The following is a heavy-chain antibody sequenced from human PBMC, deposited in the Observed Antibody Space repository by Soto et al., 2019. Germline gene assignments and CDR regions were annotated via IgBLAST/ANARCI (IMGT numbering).Heavy chain of an antibody. CDR1: GGSFSGYY. V-gene: IGHV4-34*01. D-gene: IGHD6-19*01. J-gene: IGHJ3*02. Sequence: QVQLQQWGAGLLKPSETLSLTCAVYGGSFSGYYWSWIRQPPGKGLEWIGEINHSGSTNYNPSLKSRVTISVDTSKIQFSLKLSSVSAAYTAVYYCARVYSGGWYSGVDAFDIWGQGTMVTVSS. CDR2: INHSGST. CDR3: ARVYSGGWYSGVDAFDI.